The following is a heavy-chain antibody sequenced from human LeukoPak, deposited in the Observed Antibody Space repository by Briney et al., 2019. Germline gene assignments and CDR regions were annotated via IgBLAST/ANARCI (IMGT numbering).Heavy chain of an antibody. CDR2: NYYSGST. CDR3: ARGYDFWSGSHFDY. V-gene: IGHV4-59*01. Sequence: SETLSLTCTVSGGSISSYYWSWIRQPPGKGLEWIGYNYYSGSTNYNPSLKSRVTISVDTSKNQFSLKLSSVTAADTAVYYCARGYDFWSGSHFDYWGQGTLVTVSS. CDR1: GGSISSYY. J-gene: IGHJ4*02. D-gene: IGHD3-3*01.